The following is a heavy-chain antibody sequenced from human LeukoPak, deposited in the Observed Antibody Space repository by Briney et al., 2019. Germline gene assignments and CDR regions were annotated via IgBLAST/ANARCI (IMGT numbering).Heavy chain of an antibody. CDR3: AKLNSPSSLDIDY. CDR1: GFSLGTYA. CDR2: ISNAAVTT. V-gene: IGHV3-23*01. Sequence: PGGSLRLSCAASGFSLGTYAMTWVRQAPGKGLDWVSVISNAAVTTYYADSVRGRFTISRDNTNNMLFLQMNSLRAEDTAVYYCAKLNSPSSLDIDYWCRGTLVTVSS. J-gene: IGHJ4*02. D-gene: IGHD2/OR15-2a*01.